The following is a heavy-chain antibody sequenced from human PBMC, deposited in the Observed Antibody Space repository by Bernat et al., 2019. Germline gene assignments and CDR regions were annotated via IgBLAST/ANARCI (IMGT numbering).Heavy chain of an antibody. CDR2: TSSDGNNK. V-gene: IGHV3-30*18. Sequence: QVQLVESGGGVVQPGRSLRLSCAASGFTFSSYGMHWVRQAPGKGLEWVAVTSSDGNNKYYADSVKGRFTISRDNSKNTLFLQMNSLRAEDTAVYYCAKDVERRTTVTTGVDYWGQGTLVTVSS. J-gene: IGHJ4*02. CDR1: GFTFSSYG. D-gene: IGHD4-11*01. CDR3: AKDVERRTTVTTGVDY.